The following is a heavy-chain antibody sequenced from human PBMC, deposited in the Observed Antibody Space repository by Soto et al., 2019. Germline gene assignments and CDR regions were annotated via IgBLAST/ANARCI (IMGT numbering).Heavy chain of an antibody. CDR3: ARGRYGDY. CDR1: GYDFTTYG. J-gene: IGHJ4*02. V-gene: IGHV1-18*01. Sequence: QVHLVQSGAEVKKPGASVKVSCKGSGYDFTTYGITWVRQAPGQGLEWMAWISAHNGNTDYAQKLQGGVTVTRDTATSTAYMELRSLRSDDKAMYYCARGRYGDYWGQGALVTVSS. CDR2: ISAHNGNT. D-gene: IGHD1-1*01.